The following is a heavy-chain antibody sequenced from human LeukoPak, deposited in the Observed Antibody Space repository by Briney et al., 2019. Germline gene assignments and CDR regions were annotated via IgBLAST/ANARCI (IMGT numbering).Heavy chain of an antibody. J-gene: IGHJ5*02. CDR2: INPSGGST. CDR3: ARVAAAGFAYDKFDP. CDR1: GYTFTSYY. V-gene: IGHV1-46*01. D-gene: IGHD6-13*01. Sequence: ASVKVSCKASGYTFTSYYIHWVRQAPGQGLEWMGIINPSGGSTNYAQEFQGRVKMTRDTSKDTVYMELGSLRSEDTAVYYCARVAAAGFAYDKFDPWGQGTLVTVSS.